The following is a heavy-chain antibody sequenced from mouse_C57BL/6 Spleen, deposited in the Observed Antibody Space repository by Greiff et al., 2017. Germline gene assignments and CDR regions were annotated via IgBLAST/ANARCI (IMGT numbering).Heavy chain of an antibody. CDR1: GYTFTSYW. J-gene: IGHJ2*01. V-gene: IGHV1-50*01. CDR2: IDPSDSYT. Sequence: VQLQQPGAELVKPGASVKLSCKASGYTFTSYWMQWVKQRPGQGLEWIGEIDPSDSYTNYTQKFKGKATLTIDTSSSKAYMQLSSLTSEDSAVYYCARRRNYFDYWGQGTTLTVSS. CDR3: ARRRNYFDY.